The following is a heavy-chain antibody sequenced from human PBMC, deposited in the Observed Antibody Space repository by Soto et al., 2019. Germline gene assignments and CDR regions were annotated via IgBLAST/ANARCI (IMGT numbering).Heavy chain of an antibody. J-gene: IGHJ3*01. D-gene: IGHD2-2*01. CDR3: ARDHCSSDSCFAFDV. V-gene: IGHV3-21*01. Sequence: PGGSLRLSCAASGFTFSIYSMNWVRQAPGKGLEWVSSISSSSDFIYYADSVKGRFTISRDNAQNSLYLQMDSLRAEDTAVYYCARDHCSSDSCFAFDVWGRGTMVT. CDR1: GFTFSIYS. CDR2: ISSSSDFI.